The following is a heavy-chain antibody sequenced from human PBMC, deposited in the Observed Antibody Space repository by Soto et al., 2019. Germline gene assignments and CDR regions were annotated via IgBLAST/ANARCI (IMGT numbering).Heavy chain of an antibody. CDR3: ARWPQPRYTSDPYAVDV. D-gene: IGHD3-16*02. CDR2: IVPSLDTT. V-gene: IGHV1-69*11. CDR1: GGTFSSSG. Sequence: QVHLVQSGTEVKKPGSSVKVSCKASGGTFSSSGFSWVRQAPGQGLEWMGMIVPSLDTTNYAQKFQARVTITADEVTSTAYRELRSLRSVDKAVYYCARWPQPRYTSDPYAVDVWGQGTRVIVSS. J-gene: IGHJ6*02.